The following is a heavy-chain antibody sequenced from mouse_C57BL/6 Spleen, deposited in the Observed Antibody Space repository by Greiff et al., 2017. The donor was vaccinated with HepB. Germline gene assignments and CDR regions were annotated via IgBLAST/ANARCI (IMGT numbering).Heavy chain of an antibody. V-gene: IGHV3-6*01. Sequence: EVKLQESGPGLVKPSQSLSLTCSVTGYSITSGYYWNWIRQFPGNKLEWMGYISYDGSNNYNPSLKNRISITRDTSKNQFFLKLNSVTTEDTATYYCARGQLGRAYWYFDVWGTGTTVTVSS. J-gene: IGHJ1*03. CDR3: ARGQLGRAYWYFDV. D-gene: IGHD4-1*02. CDR1: GYSITSGYY. CDR2: ISYDGSN.